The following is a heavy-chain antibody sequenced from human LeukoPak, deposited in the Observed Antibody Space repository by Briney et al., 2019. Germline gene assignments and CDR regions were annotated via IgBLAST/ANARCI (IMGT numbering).Heavy chain of an antibody. CDR2: INPNSGGT. Sequence: ASVKVSFKASGYTFTCYYMHWVRQAPGQGLEWMGWINPNSGGTNYEQKFQGRVTMTRDTSISTAYMDLSRLRSDDTAVYYCARHAVDTATTDYWGQGTLVTVSS. CDR1: GYTFTCYY. V-gene: IGHV1-2*02. CDR3: ARHAVDTATTDY. D-gene: IGHD5-18*01. J-gene: IGHJ4*02.